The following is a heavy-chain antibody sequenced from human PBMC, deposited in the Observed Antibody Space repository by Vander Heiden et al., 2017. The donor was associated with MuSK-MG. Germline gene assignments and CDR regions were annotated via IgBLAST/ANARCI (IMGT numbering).Heavy chain of an antibody. CDR1: GGSFSGYY. Sequence: QVQLQQWGAGLLKPSETLSLTCAVYGGSFSGYYWSWIRQPPGKGLEWIGEINDSGSTIYNPSLRSRVTISVDTSTTQFSLKLTSVTAADTAVYYCKRWDYWGQGTLVTVSS. J-gene: IGHJ4*02. V-gene: IGHV4-34*01. CDR3: KRWDY. CDR2: INDSGST.